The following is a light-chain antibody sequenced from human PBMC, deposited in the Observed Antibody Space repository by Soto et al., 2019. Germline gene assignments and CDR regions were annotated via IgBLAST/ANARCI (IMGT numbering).Light chain of an antibody. CDR3: QQSYSTPPWT. Sequence: DIQMTQSPSSLSASVGDRVTITCRASQSISSYLNWYQQKPGKAPKLLIYAASSLQSGVPSRFSGSGSGTDFTLTISILQPEDFATYYCQQSYSTPPWTFGQGTRWIS. J-gene: IGKJ1*01. V-gene: IGKV1-39*01. CDR1: QSISSY. CDR2: AAS.